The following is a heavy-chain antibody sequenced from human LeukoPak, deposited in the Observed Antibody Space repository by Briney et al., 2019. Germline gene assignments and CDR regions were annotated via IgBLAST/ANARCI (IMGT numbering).Heavy chain of an antibody. CDR2: INHSGYT. CDR3: TRMTTGHDY. J-gene: IGHJ4*02. V-gene: IGHV4-34*01. D-gene: IGHD4-17*01. CDR1: GVSFKDYY. Sequence: SETLSLTCAVSGVSFKDYYWSWVRQTPGKGLEWIGEINHSGYTNDSPSLKSRVTLSIDTSRKQFSLNLRSVTVADTGIYYCTRMTTGHDYWGQGTLVTVSS.